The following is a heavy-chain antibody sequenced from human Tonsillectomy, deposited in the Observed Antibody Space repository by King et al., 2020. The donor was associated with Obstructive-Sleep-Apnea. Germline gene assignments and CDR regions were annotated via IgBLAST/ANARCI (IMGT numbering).Heavy chain of an antibody. D-gene: IGHD1-26*01. CDR2: IYYSGST. V-gene: IGHV4-59*01. CDR1: GGSISSYY. CDR3: ARIVGANYYFDY. Sequence: VQLQESGPGLVKPSETLSLTCTVSGGSISSYYWSWIRQPPGKGLEWIGYIYYSGSTNYNPSLKSRVTISVDTSKNQFSLKLSSVTAADTAVYYCARIVGANYYFDYWGQGTLVTVSS. J-gene: IGHJ4*02.